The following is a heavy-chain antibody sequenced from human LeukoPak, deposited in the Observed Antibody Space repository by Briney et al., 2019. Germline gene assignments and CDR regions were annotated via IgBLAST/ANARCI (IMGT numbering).Heavy chain of an antibody. V-gene: IGHV4-39*01. CDR3: ARQGCGGDCYSDY. CDR2: IYYSGRT. CDR1: GGSISSTSYF. J-gene: IGHJ4*02. D-gene: IGHD2-21*02. Sequence: PSETLSLTCIVSGGSISSTSYFWGWIRQPPGKGLEWIGSIYYSGRTYYNPSLKSRVTISVDTSKNQFSLKLSSVTAADTAVCYCARQGCGGDCYSDYWGQGTLVTVSS.